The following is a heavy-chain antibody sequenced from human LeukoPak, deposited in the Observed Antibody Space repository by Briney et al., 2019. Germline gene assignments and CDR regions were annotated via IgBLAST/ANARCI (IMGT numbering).Heavy chain of an antibody. V-gene: IGHV4-34*01. Sequence: SETLSLTCAVYGGSFSGYYWSWIRQPPGKGLEWIGEINHSGSTNYNPSLKSRVTISVDTSKNQFSLKLSSVTAADTAVYYCACVVVPAARNNYYYYYYMDVWGKGTTVTVSS. CDR2: INHSGST. CDR1: GGSFSGYY. CDR3: ACVVVPAARNNYYYYYYMDV. D-gene: IGHD2-2*01. J-gene: IGHJ6*03.